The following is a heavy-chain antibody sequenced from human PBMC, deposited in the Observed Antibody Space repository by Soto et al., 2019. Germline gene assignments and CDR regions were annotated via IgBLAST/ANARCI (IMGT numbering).Heavy chain of an antibody. CDR2: IIPIFGTT. D-gene: IGHD3-3*01. CDR1: GGSFTYT. Sequence: SVKVSCKASGGSFTYTLSWVRQAPGQGLEWMGGIIPIFGTTNYAQKFQGRVTITADESTKTAYMELSTLRSEDTAVYYCARDRDDCWRGERNRNYYYYVMDVWGQGTTVTVSS. CDR3: ARDRDDCWRGERNRNYYYYVMDV. J-gene: IGHJ6*02. V-gene: IGHV1-69*13.